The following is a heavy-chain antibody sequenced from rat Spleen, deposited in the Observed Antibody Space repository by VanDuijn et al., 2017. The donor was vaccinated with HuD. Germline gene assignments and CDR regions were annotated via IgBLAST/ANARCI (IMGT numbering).Heavy chain of an antibody. Sequence: EVQLVESGGGLVQPGRSLKLSCVASGFTFSNCDMAWVRQAPKKGLEWVATISYGDNSGHSSTYYRDSVKGRFTISRDNAKSTLSLQMDSLRSEDTATYYCARRHYGYTDYFDSWGQGVMVTVSS. V-gene: IGHV5-29*01. CDR1: GFTFSNCD. CDR3: ARRHYGYTDYFDS. J-gene: IGHJ2*01. CDR2: ISYGDNSGHSST. D-gene: IGHD1-9*01.